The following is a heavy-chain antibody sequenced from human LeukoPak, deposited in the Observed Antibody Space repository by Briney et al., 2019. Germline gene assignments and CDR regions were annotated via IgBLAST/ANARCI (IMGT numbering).Heavy chain of an antibody. CDR1: GYTFTSYG. V-gene: IGHV1-18*01. CDR2: ISAYNGNT. D-gene: IGHD2-15*01. CDR3: ARDFAALGYCSGGSCNFDY. Sequence: ASVKVSCKASGYTFTSYGISWVRQAPGQGLEWMGWISAYNGNTNYAQKPQGRVTMTTDTSTSTAYMELRSLRSDDTAVYYCARDFAALGYCSGGSCNFDYWGQGTLVTVSS. J-gene: IGHJ4*02.